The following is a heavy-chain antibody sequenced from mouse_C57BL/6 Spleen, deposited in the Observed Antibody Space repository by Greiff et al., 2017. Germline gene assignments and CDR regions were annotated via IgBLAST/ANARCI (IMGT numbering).Heavy chain of an antibody. Sequence: QVQLKQPGAELVRPGSSVKLSCKASGYTFTSYWMHWVKQRPIQGLEWIGNIDPSDSATHYNQKFKDKATLTVDKSSSTAYMQLSSLTSEDSAVYYCARGSLRITTYFDYWGQGTTLTVSS. CDR1: GYTFTSYW. D-gene: IGHD1-1*01. CDR2: IDPSDSAT. J-gene: IGHJ2*01. CDR3: ARGSLRITTYFDY. V-gene: IGHV1-52*01.